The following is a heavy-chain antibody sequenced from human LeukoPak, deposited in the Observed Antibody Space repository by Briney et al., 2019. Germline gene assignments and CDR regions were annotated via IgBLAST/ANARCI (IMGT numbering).Heavy chain of an antibody. J-gene: IGHJ4*02. CDR1: GFTFSSYA. V-gene: IGHV3-30-3*01. Sequence: GRSLRLSCAASGFTFSSYAMHWVRQAPGKGLEWVAVISYDGSNKYYADSVKGRFTISRDYSKNTLYLQMNSLRAEDTAVYYCARAIVVVVAADYWGQGTLVTVSS. CDR3: ARAIVVVVAADY. CDR2: ISYDGSNK. D-gene: IGHD2-15*01.